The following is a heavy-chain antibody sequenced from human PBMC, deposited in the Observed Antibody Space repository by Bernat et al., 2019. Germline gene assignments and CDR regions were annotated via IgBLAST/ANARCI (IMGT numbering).Heavy chain of an antibody. CDR1: GFTFSSYA. Sequence: QVQLVESGGGVVQPGRSLRLSCAASGFTFSSYAMHWVRQAPGKGLEWVAVISYDGSNKYYADSVKGRFAISRDNSKNTLYLQMNSLRAEDTAVYYCARGRAVETGIFYYYYGMDVWGQGTTVTVSS. D-gene: IGHD1-1*01. J-gene: IGHJ6*02. CDR2: ISYDGSNK. V-gene: IGHV3-30*09. CDR3: ARGRAVETGIFYYYYGMDV.